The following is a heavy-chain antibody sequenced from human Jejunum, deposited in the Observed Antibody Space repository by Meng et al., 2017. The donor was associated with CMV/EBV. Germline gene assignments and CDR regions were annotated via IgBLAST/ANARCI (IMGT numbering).Heavy chain of an antibody. V-gene: IGHV1-2*06. D-gene: IGHD3-16*01. CDR2: INPDSGST. CDR1: GYTFTGYY. J-gene: IGHJ4*02. CDR3: ARDWGKGGLDY. Sequence: SCKASGYTFTGYYLHWVRQAPGQGLEWMGRINPDSGSTNYAQRFQDRVSLTTDTSIGTAYMELDWLRSDDSALYYCARDWGKGGLDYWGQGTLVTVSS.